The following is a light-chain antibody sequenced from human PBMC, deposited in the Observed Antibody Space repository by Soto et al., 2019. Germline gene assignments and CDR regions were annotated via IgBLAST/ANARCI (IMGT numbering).Light chain of an antibody. CDR2: QDN. CDR3: QAWDSSFVV. Sequence: SYELTQPPSVSVSPGQTASITCSGEKLGDKYVCWYQQEPGQSPALIIYQDNKRPSGIPERFSGSNSGNTATLTISGTQAMDEADYYCQAWDSSFVVFGGGTKLTVL. V-gene: IGLV3-1*01. CDR1: KLGDKY. J-gene: IGLJ2*01.